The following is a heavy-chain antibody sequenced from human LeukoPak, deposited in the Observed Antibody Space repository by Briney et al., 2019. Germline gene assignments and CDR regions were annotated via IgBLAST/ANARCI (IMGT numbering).Heavy chain of an antibody. V-gene: IGHV3-53*01. J-gene: IGHJ3*02. D-gene: IGHD3-22*01. CDR1: GFTVSNNY. CDR2: IYSGGST. CDR3: ARDSRQDYYDSSGYLWFAFDI. Sequence: HSGGSLRLSCAASGFTVSNNYMSWVRQAPGKGLEWVSFIYSGGSTYYADSVKGRFTISRDNSKNTLYLQMNSLRAEDTAVYYCARDSRQDYYDSSGYLWFAFDIWGQGTMVTVSS.